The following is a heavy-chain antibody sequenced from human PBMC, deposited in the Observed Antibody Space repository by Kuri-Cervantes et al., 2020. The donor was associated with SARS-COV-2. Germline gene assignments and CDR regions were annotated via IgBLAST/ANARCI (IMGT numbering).Heavy chain of an antibody. CDR1: GFTFSSYS. CDR3: ARDPEYSSGWYERGYYFDY. J-gene: IGHJ4*02. V-gene: IGHV3-48*02. Sequence: GESLKISCAASGFTFSSYSMNWVRQAPGKGLEWVSYISSSSSTIYYADSVKGRFTISRDNAKNSLYLQMNSLRDEDTAVYYCARDPEYSSGWYERGYYFDYWGQGTLVTVSS. D-gene: IGHD6-19*01. CDR2: ISSSSSTI.